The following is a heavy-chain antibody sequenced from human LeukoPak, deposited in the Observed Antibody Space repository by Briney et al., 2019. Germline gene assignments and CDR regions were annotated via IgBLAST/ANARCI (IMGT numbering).Heavy chain of an antibody. J-gene: IGHJ6*03. Sequence: SETLSLTCTVSGASISSSSYYWGWIRQPPGKGLEWIGSIYYSGSTYYNPSLKSRVTISVDTSKNQFSLKLSSVTAADTAVYYCARQTSSSWWGTRGYMDVWGKGTTVTISS. CDR2: IYYSGST. CDR1: GASISSSSYY. D-gene: IGHD6-13*01. V-gene: IGHV4-39*01. CDR3: ARQTSSSWWGTRGYMDV.